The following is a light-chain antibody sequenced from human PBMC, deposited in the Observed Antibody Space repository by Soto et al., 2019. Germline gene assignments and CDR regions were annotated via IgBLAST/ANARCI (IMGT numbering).Light chain of an antibody. CDR2: DVT. J-gene: IGLJ1*01. CDR1: SSDVCGYNY. Sequence: QSALTQPASVSGSPGQSITISCTGNSSDVCGYNYVSWYQHHPGKAPKLIIYDVTNRPSGVSNPFSGSKSGNTASLTISGLQPEDEADYYCSSYTTSNTRQIVFGTGTKVTVL. V-gene: IGLV2-14*03. CDR3: SSYTTSNTRQIV.